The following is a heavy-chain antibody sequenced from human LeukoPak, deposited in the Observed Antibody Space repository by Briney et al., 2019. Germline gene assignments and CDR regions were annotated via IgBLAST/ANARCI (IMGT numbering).Heavy chain of an antibody. CDR3: ARHVFGGDDAFDI. Sequence: SETLSLTCTVSGGSISSYYWSWIREPPGKGLEWIGYIYTSGSTKYDPSLKSRVTISVDTSKNQFSLRLSSVTAADTAVYYCARHVFGGDDAFDIWGQGTRVSVSS. V-gene: IGHV4-4*09. D-gene: IGHD3-10*01. J-gene: IGHJ3*02. CDR1: GGSISSYY. CDR2: IYTSGST.